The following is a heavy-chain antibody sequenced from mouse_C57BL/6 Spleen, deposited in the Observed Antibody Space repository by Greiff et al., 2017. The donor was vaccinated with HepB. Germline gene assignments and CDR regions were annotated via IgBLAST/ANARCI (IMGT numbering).Heavy chain of an antibody. CDR1: GFNIKDDY. J-gene: IGHJ2*01. Sequence: VQLQQSGAELVRPGASVKLSCTASGFNIKDDYMHWVKQRPEQGLEWIGWIDPENGDTEYASKFQGKATITADTSSNTAYLQLSSLTSEDTAVYYCTKTIEELRGYFGYWGQGTTLTVSS. CDR2: IDPENGDT. D-gene: IGHD2-12*01. CDR3: TKTIEELRGYFGY. V-gene: IGHV14-4*01.